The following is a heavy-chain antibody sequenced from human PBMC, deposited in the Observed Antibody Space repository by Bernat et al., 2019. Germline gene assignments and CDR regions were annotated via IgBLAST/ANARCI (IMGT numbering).Heavy chain of an antibody. CDR1: GFTFSSYG. Sequence: QVQLVESGGGVVQPGRSLRLSCAASGFTFSSYGMHWVRQAPGKGLEWVAVISYDGSNKYYADSVKDRFTISRDNSKNTLYLQMNSLRAEDTAVYYCAKDLGAAVTLFDYWGQGTLVTVSS. CDR3: AKDLGAAVTLFDY. J-gene: IGHJ4*02. V-gene: IGHV3-30*18. D-gene: IGHD1-26*01. CDR2: ISYDGSNK.